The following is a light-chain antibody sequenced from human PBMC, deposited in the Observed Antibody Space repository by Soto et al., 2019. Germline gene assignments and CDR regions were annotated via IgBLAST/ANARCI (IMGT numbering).Light chain of an antibody. J-gene: IGLJ3*02. V-gene: IGLV1-40*01. CDR1: SANIGAAYN. CDR2: GNS. CDR3: QSYDSNLSGRV. Sequence: QSVLTQPPSVSGAPGQRVTISCTGSSANIGAAYNVDWYQQLPGTAPKLLIYGNSNRPSGVPDRFSGSKSGSSASLAISGLQADDEATYYCQSYDSNLSGRVFGEGTQLTVL.